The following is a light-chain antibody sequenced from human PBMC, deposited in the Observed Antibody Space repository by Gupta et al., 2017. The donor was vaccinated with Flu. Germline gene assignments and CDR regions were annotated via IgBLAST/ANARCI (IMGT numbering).Light chain of an antibody. CDR1: QSLLHSNGYNY. V-gene: IGKV2-28*01. J-gene: IGKJ1*01. CDR3: MQALQTPWT. CDR2: LGS. Sequence: DMVMTKSQLSLPVTPGEPASISCRSSQSLLHSNGYNYLDWYLQKPGQSPQLLIYLGSNRASGVPDRFSGSGSGTDFTLKISRVEAEDVGVYYCMQALQTPWTFGQGTKVEIK.